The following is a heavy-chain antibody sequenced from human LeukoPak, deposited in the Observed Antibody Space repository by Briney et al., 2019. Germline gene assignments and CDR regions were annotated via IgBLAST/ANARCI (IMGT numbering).Heavy chain of an antibody. Sequence: ASVKVSCKASGYTFTGYYMHWVRQAPGQGLEWMGWINPNSGGTNYAQKFQGRVTMTRDTSISTAYIELSRLRSDDTAAYYCASAGRDGYNYNYYYYYMDVWGKGTTVTVSS. CDR3: ASAGRDGYNYNYYYYYMDV. V-gene: IGHV1-2*02. CDR2: INPNSGGT. J-gene: IGHJ6*03. D-gene: IGHD5-24*01. CDR1: GYTFTGYY.